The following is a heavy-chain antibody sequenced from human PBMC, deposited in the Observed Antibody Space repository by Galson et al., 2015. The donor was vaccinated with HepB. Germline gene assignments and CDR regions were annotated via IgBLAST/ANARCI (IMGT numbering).Heavy chain of an antibody. CDR2: ICISYSVI. D-gene: IGHD6-25*01. Sequence: SLRLSCAVSGSTFSDYCMSWIRQAPGKGLEWVAYICISYSVIKYADSVKGRFTISRDNVKNSLYLQMNILRVEDMAVCYCARTALGWFDPWGQGTLVTVSS. J-gene: IGHJ5*02. CDR1: GSTFSDYC. CDR3: ARTALGWFDP. V-gene: IGHV3-11*01.